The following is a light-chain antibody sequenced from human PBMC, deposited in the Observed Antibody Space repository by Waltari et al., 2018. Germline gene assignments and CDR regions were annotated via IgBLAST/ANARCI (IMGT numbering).Light chain of an antibody. J-gene: IGLJ3*02. CDR3: AAWDDSLNGWV. CDR1: TSTIGRNI. Sequence: QSVLTQPPSTSGTPGPRVIIPCSGSTSTIGRNIVNWYQQLPGSAPKLLIYSNSQRPSGVPDRFSGSKSDTSASLAISGLESDDEADYYCAAWDDSLNGWVFGGGTKLTVL. V-gene: IGLV1-44*01. CDR2: SNS.